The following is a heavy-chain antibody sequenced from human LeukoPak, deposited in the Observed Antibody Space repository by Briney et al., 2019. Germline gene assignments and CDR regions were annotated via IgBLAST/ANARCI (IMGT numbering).Heavy chain of an antibody. D-gene: IGHD5-12*01. CDR3: ATHSPEWRYSGYYNYYYMDV. V-gene: IGHV1-18*01. CDR2: ISAYNGNT. Sequence: ASVKASCKASGYTFTSYGISWVRQAPGQGLEWMGWISAYNGNTNYAQKLQGRVTMTTDTSTSTAYMELRSLRSEDTAVYFCATHSPEWRYSGYYNYYYMDVWGNGTTVTVSS. CDR1: GYTFTSYG. J-gene: IGHJ6*03.